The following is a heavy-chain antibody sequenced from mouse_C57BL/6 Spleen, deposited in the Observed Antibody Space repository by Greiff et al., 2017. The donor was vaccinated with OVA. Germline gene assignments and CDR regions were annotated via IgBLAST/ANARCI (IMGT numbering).Heavy chain of an antibody. CDR3: ARDCYGRSFDY. Sequence: EVHLVESGGGLVKPGGSLKLSCAASGFTFSSYAMSWVRQTPDKRLEWVATISDGGSYTYYPDTVKGRFTITRDNAKNNLYLQMGHLKSEDTAMYYCARDCYGRSFDYWGQGTTLTVSS. CDR2: ISDGGSYT. J-gene: IGHJ2*01. CDR1: GFTFSSYA. D-gene: IGHD1-1*01. V-gene: IGHV5-4*01.